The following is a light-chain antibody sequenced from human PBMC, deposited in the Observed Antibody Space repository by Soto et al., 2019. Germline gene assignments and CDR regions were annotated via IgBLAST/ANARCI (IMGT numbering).Light chain of an antibody. V-gene: IGKV3-11*01. J-gene: IGKJ4*01. CDR2: EAS. Sequence: EIVLTQSPGTLSLSPGERATLSCRASQSVSNNYLAWYQQKPGQAPGLLIYEASTRATGIPARFSGSGSGTDFTLTISSLEPEDFAVYYCQQHANWPLTFGGGTKVDIK. CDR3: QQHANWPLT. CDR1: QSVSNNY.